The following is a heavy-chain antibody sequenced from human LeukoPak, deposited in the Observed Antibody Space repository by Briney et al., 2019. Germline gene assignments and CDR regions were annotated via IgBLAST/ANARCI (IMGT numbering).Heavy chain of an antibody. CDR1: GGSINNNY. Sequence: SETLSRTCTVSGGSINNNYWSWIRQPPGKGLEWVGTLYNSGTTNYSPSLKSRVAISVDTSENQFSLRLTSVTAADTAVYYCAGGPQWLAHAYWGQGSLVTVSS. D-gene: IGHD6-19*01. CDR2: LYNSGTT. V-gene: IGHV4-4*08. J-gene: IGHJ4*02. CDR3: AGGPQWLAHAY.